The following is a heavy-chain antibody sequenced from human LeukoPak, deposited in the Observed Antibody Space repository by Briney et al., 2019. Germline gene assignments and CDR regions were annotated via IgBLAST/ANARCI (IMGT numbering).Heavy chain of an antibody. Sequence: GGPLRLSCAASGFTFSSYGMHWVRQAPGKGLEWVAVISYDGSNKYYADSVKGRFTISRDNSKNTLYLQMNSLRAEDTAVYYCARENGDYFDYWGQGTLVTVSS. CDR1: GFTFSSYG. V-gene: IGHV3-30*03. CDR3: ARENGDYFDY. CDR2: ISYDGSNK. D-gene: IGHD3-10*01. J-gene: IGHJ4*02.